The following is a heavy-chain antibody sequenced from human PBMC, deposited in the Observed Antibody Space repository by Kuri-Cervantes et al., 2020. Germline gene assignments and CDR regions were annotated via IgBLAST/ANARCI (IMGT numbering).Heavy chain of an antibody. V-gene: IGHV3-69-1*01. Sequence: GESLKISCAASGFTFSDYYMSWIRQAPGKGLEWVSSISSSSYIYYADSVKGRFTISRDNAKNSLYLQMNSLRAEDTAVYYCARDPHYCSSTSCYVAFDIWGQGTMVTVSS. J-gene: IGHJ3*02. D-gene: IGHD2-2*01. CDR1: GFTFSDYY. CDR3: ARDPHYCSSTSCYVAFDI. CDR2: ISSSSYI.